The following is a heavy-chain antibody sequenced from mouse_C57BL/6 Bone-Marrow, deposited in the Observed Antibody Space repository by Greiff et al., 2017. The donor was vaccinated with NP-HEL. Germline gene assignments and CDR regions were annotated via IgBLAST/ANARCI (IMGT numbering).Heavy chain of an antibody. Sequence: DVMLVESGGGLVKPGGSLKLSCAASGFTFSDYGMHWVRQAPEKGLEWVAYISSGSSTIYYADTVKGRFTSSRDNAKNTLFLQMTSLRSEDTAMYYCARTYGNPFAYWGQGTLVTVSA. V-gene: IGHV5-17*01. CDR3: ARTYGNPFAY. CDR2: ISSGSSTI. D-gene: IGHD2-1*01. J-gene: IGHJ3*01. CDR1: GFTFSDYG.